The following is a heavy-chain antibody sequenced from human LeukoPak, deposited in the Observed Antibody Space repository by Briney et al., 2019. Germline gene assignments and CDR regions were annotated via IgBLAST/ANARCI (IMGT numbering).Heavy chain of an antibody. J-gene: IGHJ6*03. V-gene: IGHV3-48*01. CDR2: ISSSSSTI. Sequence: GGSLRLSCAASGFTFSSYSMNWVRQAPGKGLEWVSYISSSSSTIYYADSVKGRFTISRDNAKNSLYLQMNSLRAEDTAVYYCAGTLRFLEWSLRYYYYMDVWGRGTTVTVSS. CDR3: AGTLRFLEWSLRYYYYMDV. D-gene: IGHD3-3*01. CDR1: GFTFSSYS.